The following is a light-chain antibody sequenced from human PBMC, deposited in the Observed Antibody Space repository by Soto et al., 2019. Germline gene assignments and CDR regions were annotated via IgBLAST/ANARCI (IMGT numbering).Light chain of an antibody. Sequence: DIVMTQSPDSLAVSLGERATINCKSSQSVLYNSNNKNYLAWYQQKVGQPPRLLIRWASTRESGVPDRFSGSGSGTDFTLTISSLQAEDVAVYYCQQYYSTPRTFGGGTKVEI. CDR3: QQYYSTPRT. J-gene: IGKJ4*01. V-gene: IGKV4-1*01. CDR2: WAS. CDR1: QSVLYNSNNKNY.